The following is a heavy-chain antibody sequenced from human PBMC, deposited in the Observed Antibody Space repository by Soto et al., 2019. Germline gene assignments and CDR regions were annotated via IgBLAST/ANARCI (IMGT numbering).Heavy chain of an antibody. J-gene: IGHJ4*02. CDR3: ARVQGVAAAGPRVGFDY. V-gene: IGHV4-31*11. D-gene: IGHD6-13*01. CDR2: IYYSGST. CDR1: VGSSSSGGYY. Sequence: TLSLTCAVSVGSSSSGGYYWSWIRQHPGKGLEWIGYIYYSGSTYYNPSLKSRVTISVDTSKNQFSLKLSSVTAADTAVYYCARVQGVAAAGPRVGFDYWGQGTLVTVSS.